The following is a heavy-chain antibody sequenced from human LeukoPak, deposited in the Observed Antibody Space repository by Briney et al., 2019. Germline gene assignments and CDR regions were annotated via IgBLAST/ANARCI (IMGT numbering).Heavy chain of an antibody. CDR3: ARHQFRGRSSLVDF. J-gene: IGHJ4*02. Sequence: SETLSLTCTVSGGSVSDINYFWGWIRQPPGKGLEWIGSIYYSGDTYYNPSHKSRVTISVDTSKNQFSLKLYSVPAADTAVYYCARHQFRGRSSLVDFWGQGTLVTVSS. CDR1: GGSVSDINYF. D-gene: IGHD1-26*01. V-gene: IGHV4-39*01. CDR2: IYYSGDT.